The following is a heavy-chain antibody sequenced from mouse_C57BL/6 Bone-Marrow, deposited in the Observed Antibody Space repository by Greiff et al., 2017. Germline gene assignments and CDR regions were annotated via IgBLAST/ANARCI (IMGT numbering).Heavy chain of an antibody. V-gene: IGHV5-6*01. CDR2: ISSGGSYT. J-gene: IGHJ4*01. CDR3: ARLTSQATDY. CDR1: GFTFSSYG. D-gene: IGHD3-2*02. Sequence: EVQLVESGGDLVKPGGSLKLSCAASGFTFSSYGMTWVRQTPEKGLEWVATISSGGSYTYYKDSVKGRFTISRDNAKNTLYLQMSSLKSEDTAMYYCARLTSQATDYWGQGTSLTVSS.